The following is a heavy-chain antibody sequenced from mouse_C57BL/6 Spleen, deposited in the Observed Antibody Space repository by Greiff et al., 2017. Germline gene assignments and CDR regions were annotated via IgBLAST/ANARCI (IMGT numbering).Heavy chain of an antibody. CDR2: IWNGGGT. CDR3: ARTEATVVAPEYFDV. Sequence: VKLMESGPGLVAPSQSLSITCTVSGFSFTSYAISWVRQPPGKGLEWLGVIWNGGGTNYNSAFKSRLSISKDNSKSQVFLKMNSLQTDDTARYYSARTEATVVAPEYFDVWGTGTTVTVSS. D-gene: IGHD1-1*01. V-gene: IGHV2-9-1*01. J-gene: IGHJ1*03. CDR1: GFSFTSYA.